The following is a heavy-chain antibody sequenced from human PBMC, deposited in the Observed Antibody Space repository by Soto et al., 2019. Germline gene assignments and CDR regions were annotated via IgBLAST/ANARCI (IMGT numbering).Heavy chain of an antibody. D-gene: IGHD5-18*01. CDR2: IIPILGIA. CDR3: AKGYNYGYGDY. CDR1: GGTFSSYT. J-gene: IGHJ4*02. Sequence: SVKVSCKASGGTFSSYTISWVRQAPGQGLEWMGRIIPILGIANYAQKFQGRVTMTADKSTSTAYMELSSLRSEDTAVYYCAKGYNYGYGDYWGLGTLVTAPQ. V-gene: IGHV1-69*02.